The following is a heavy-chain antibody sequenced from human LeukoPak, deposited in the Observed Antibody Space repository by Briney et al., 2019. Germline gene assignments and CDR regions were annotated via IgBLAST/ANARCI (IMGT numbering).Heavy chain of an antibody. CDR3: AKGAHIVVVVAATGFDY. J-gene: IGHJ4*02. CDR2: ISGSGGST. D-gene: IGHD2-15*01. V-gene: IGHV3-23*01. CDR1: GFTFSSYA. Sequence: QTGGSLRLSCAASGFTFSSYAMSWVRQAPGKGLEWVSAISGSGGSTYYADSVKGRFTISRDNSKNTLYLQMNSLRAEDTAVYYCAKGAHIVVVVAATGFDYWGQGTLVTVSS.